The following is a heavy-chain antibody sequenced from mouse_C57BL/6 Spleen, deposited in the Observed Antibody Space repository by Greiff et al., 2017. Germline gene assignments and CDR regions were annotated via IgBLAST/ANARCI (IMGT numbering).Heavy chain of an antibody. CDR1: GYAFSSYW. J-gene: IGHJ3*01. Sequence: QVQLKQSGAELVKPGASVKISCKASGYAFSSYWMNWVKQRPGKGLEWIGQIYPGDGDTNYNGKFKGQATLTADKSSSTAYIQLSSLTSEDSAVYFCAREDGRYDGYSPWFAYWGQGTLVTVSA. CDR2: IYPGDGDT. D-gene: IGHD2-3*01. CDR3: AREDGRYDGYSPWFAY. V-gene: IGHV1-80*01.